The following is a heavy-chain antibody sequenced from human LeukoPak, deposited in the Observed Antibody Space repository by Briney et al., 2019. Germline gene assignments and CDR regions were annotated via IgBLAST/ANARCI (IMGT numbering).Heavy chain of an antibody. CDR1: GFTFSDYY. J-gene: IGHJ3*02. CDR3: AKGYSSGWYLDAFDI. CDR2: ISSSGSTI. D-gene: IGHD6-19*01. Sequence: GGSLRLSCAASGFTFSDYYMSWIRQAPGKGLEWVSYISSSGSTIYYADSVKGRFTISRDNAKNSLYLQMNSLRAEDTALYYCAKGYSSGWYLDAFDIWGQGTMVTVSS. V-gene: IGHV3-11*01.